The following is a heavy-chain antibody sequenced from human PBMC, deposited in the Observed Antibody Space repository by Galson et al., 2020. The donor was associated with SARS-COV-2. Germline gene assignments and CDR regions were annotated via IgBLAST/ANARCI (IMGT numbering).Heavy chain of an antibody. CDR3: ARHERRGLRYFDWLLSAFDI. CDR1: GGSFSGYY. V-gene: IGHV4-34*01. J-gene: IGHJ3*02. D-gene: IGHD3-9*01. CDR2: INHSGST. Sequence: SQTLSLTCAVYGGSFSGYYWSWIRQPPGKGLEWIGEINHSGSTNYNPSLKSRVTISVDTSKNQFSLKLSSVTAADTAVYYCARHERRGLRYFDWLLSAFDIWGQGTMVTVSS.